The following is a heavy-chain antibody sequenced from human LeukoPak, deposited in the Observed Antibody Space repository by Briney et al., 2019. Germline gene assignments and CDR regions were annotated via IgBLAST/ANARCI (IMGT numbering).Heavy chain of an antibody. CDR3: ARHSYYYYMDV. CDR1: GGTFSSYA. V-gene: IGHV1-24*01. Sequence: ASVKVSCKASGGTFSSYAISWVRQAPGQGLEWMGGFDPEDGETIYAQKFQGRVTMTEDTSTDTAYMELSSLRSEDTAVYYCARHSYYYYMDVWGKGTTVTVSS. CDR2: FDPEDGET. J-gene: IGHJ6*03. D-gene: IGHD1-26*01.